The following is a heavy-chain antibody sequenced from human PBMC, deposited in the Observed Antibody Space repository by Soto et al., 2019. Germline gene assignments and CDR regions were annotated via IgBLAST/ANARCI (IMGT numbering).Heavy chain of an antibody. V-gene: IGHV1-45*02. CDR2: ITPFNGNT. Sequence: SVKDCCKGSGNTCTYVYLHCVRQDPGQALEWMGWITPFNGNTKYAQKFQDRVTFTGDTSLNTAYMELSSLRSDDIAMFYCASGRYDASGYFDYWGQGTLVTVSS. J-gene: IGHJ4*02. CDR3: ASGRYDASGYFDY. CDR1: GNTCTYVY. D-gene: IGHD3-22*01.